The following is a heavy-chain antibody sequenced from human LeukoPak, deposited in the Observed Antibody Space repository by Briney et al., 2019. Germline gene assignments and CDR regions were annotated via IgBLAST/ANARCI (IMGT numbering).Heavy chain of an antibody. D-gene: IGHD4-11*01. J-gene: IGHJ6*02. CDR1: GFTFSSYG. CDR3: ARVMSNYLHYYYYYGMDV. CDR2: IWYDGSNK. V-gene: IGHV3-33*01. Sequence: GRSLRLSCAASGFTFSSYGMHWVRQAPGKGLEWVAVIWYDGSNKYYADSVKGRFTISRENSKNTLYLQMNSLRAEDTAVYYCARVMSNYLHYYYYYGMDVWGQGTTVTVSS.